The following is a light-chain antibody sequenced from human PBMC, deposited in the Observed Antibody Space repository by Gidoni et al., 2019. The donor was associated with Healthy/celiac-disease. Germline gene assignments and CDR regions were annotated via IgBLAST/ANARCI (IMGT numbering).Light chain of an antibody. CDR1: QSILYSSNNNNY. V-gene: IGKV4-1*01. Sequence: DIVMTQSPDSLAVSLGERATINCKSSQSILYSSNNNNYLAWYQQKPGQPPKLLIYWASTRESGVPDRFSGSGSGTDFTLTISSLQAEDVAVYYCQQYYGTPITFAQGTRLEIK. CDR3: QQYYGTPIT. J-gene: IGKJ5*01. CDR2: WAS.